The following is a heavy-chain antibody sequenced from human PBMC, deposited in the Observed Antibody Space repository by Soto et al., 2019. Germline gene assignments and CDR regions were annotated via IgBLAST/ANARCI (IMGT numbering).Heavy chain of an antibody. J-gene: IGHJ3*02. CDR3: ARSMTTVTTAAFDI. D-gene: IGHD4-17*01. Sequence: PSETLSLTCAVYGGSFSGYYWSWIRQPPGKGLEWIGEINHSGSTNYNPSLKSRVTISVDTSKNQFSLKLSSVTAADTAVYYCARSMTTVTTAAFDIWGQGTMVTVSS. CDR1: GGSFSGYY. V-gene: IGHV4-34*01. CDR2: INHSGST.